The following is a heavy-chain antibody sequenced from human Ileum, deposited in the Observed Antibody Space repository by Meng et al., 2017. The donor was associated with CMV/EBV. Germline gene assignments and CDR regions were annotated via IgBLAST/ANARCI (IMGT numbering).Heavy chain of an antibody. CDR3: ARGWIQLWLGALDI. CDR2: TYYRSKLYN. CDR1: GDSVSSNTAA. V-gene: IGHV6-1*01. Sequence: SETLSLTCAISGDSVSSNTAAWNWIRQSPSRGVAWLGRTYYRSKLYNDYAVSVKSRITINPDTSKNQFSLQLNSVTPEDTAVYYCARGWIQLWLGALDIWGQGTMVTVSS. D-gene: IGHD5-18*01. J-gene: IGHJ3*02.